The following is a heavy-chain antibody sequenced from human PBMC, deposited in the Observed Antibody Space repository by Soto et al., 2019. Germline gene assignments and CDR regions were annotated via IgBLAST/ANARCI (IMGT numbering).Heavy chain of an antibody. CDR3: ARVAY. J-gene: IGHJ4*02. CDR1: GFTFSRFS. V-gene: IGHV3-21*01. CDR2: ISSGSSDT. Sequence: PGGSLRLSCEASGFTFSRFSMNWVRQVPGKGLEWVASISSGSSDTWYADSVKGRFIISRDNAQNSLFLQMNTLRPEDTAMYYCARVAYWGPGTQVTSPQ.